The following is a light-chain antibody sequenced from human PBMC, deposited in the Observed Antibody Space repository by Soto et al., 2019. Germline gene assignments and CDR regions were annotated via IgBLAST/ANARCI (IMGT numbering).Light chain of an antibody. V-gene: IGKV1-39*01. Sequence: DIQMTQSPSSLSPSAFDRVNLTCRASQGISTYLNWFQQKPGKAPKLLIYAASSLQSGVPSRFSGSGSGTDFTLTISSLQPEDFATYYCQQSYSTPYTFGQGTQLEIK. CDR1: QGISTY. CDR3: QQSYSTPYT. J-gene: IGKJ2*01. CDR2: AAS.